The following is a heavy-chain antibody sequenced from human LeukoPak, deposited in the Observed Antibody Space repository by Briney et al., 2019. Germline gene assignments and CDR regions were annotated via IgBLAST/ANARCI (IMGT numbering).Heavy chain of an antibody. CDR3: ARSVYGSGSYMDV. CDR2: IRFDGDNK. D-gene: IGHD3-10*01. V-gene: IGHV3-33*08. J-gene: IGHJ6*03. Sequence: PGRSLRLSCAAFGFTFSSYGMHSVRQAPGKGLEWVAVIRFDGDNKYYGEGVKGRFTIARNNAENKLCLDMNNLRADDTAVYFCARSVYGSGSYMDVWGQGTTVIVSS. CDR1: GFTFSSYG.